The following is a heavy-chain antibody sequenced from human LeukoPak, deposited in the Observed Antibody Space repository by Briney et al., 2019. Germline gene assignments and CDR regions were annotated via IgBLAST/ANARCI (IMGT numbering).Heavy chain of an antibody. Sequence: SQTLSLTCTVSRGSINSGGYYWSWIRQHPGKGLEWIGYIYYSGNTYYNPSLKSRITISLDTSKNQFSLKLSSVTAADTAVYYFARGSSGWLRFDYWGQGTLVTVSS. D-gene: IGHD6-19*01. V-gene: IGHV4-31*03. CDR3: ARGSSGWLRFDY. J-gene: IGHJ4*02. CDR2: IYYSGNT. CDR1: RGSINSGGYY.